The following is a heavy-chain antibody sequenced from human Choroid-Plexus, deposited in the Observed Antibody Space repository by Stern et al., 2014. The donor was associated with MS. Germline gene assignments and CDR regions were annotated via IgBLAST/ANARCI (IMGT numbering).Heavy chain of an antibody. CDR3: ARDQRGITIFGVVTDYYYLGMDV. J-gene: IGHJ6*02. V-gene: IGHV1-2*02. D-gene: IGHD3-3*01. Sequence: QVQLVQSWAEVKKPGASVKVSCKTSGYIFTGYYIHWVRQAPGQGLEWMAWINPNTGGTKYAQKFQGRFTMSRDTSISTAYVELSSLTSDDTAVYYCARDQRGITIFGVVTDYYYLGMDVWGQGTTVTVSS. CDR1: GYIFTGYY. CDR2: INPNTGGT.